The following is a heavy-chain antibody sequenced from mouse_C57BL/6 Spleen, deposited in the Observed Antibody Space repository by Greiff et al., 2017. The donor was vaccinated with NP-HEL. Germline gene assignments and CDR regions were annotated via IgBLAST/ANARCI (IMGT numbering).Heavy chain of an antibody. CDR3: ARDYYGNSYGYFDV. Sequence: EVQLQQSGPELVKPGASVKISCKASGYTFTDYYMNWVKQSHGKSLEWIGDINPNNGGTSYNQKFKGKATLTVDKSSSTAYMELRSLTSEDSAVYYCARDYYGNSYGYFDVWGTGTTVTVSS. CDR1: GYTFTDYY. V-gene: IGHV1-26*01. J-gene: IGHJ1*03. D-gene: IGHD1-1*01. CDR2: INPNNGGT.